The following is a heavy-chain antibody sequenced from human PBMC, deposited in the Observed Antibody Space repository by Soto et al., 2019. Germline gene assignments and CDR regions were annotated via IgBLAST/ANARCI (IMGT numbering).Heavy chain of an antibody. CDR2: ISAYNGNT. CDR1: GYTFTSYG. D-gene: IGHD4-17*01. J-gene: IGHJ3*02. V-gene: IGHV1-18*01. CDR3: ARWSGYGDYGGSAFDI. Sequence: ASVKVSCKASGYTFTSYGISWVRQAPGQGLEWMGWISAYNGNTNYAQKLQGRVTMTTDTSTSTAYMELRSLRSDDTAVYYCARWSGYGDYGGSAFDIWGQGTMVTVSS.